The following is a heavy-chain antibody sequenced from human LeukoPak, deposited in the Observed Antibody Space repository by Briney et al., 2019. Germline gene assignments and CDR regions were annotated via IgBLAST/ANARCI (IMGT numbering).Heavy chain of an antibody. D-gene: IGHD5/OR15-5a*01. J-gene: IGHJ4*02. Sequence: GGSLRLSCAASGFTFSSYEMNWVRQAPGKGLEWVSYISSSGSTIYYADSVKGRFTISRNNAKNSLYLQMNSLRAEDTAVYYCARVGGVYGHFDYWGQGTLVTVSS. CDR1: GFTFSSYE. V-gene: IGHV3-48*03. CDR2: ISSSGSTI. CDR3: ARVGGVYGHFDY.